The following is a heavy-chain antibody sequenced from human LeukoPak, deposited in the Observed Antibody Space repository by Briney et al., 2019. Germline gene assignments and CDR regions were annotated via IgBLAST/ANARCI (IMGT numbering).Heavy chain of an antibody. Sequence: GGSLRLSCAASGFTISSYWMSWVRQAPGKGLEWVANMKQYGSEKYYVDSVKGRFTISRDNAKNSLYLQMNSLRAEDTAVYYCARDTAGFDYWGQGTLVTVSS. CDR3: ARDTAGFDY. V-gene: IGHV3-7*01. CDR2: MKQYGSEK. CDR1: GFTISSYW. J-gene: IGHJ4*02. D-gene: IGHD6-19*01.